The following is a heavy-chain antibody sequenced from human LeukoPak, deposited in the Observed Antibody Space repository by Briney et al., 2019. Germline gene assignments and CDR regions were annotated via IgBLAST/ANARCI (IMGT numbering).Heavy chain of an antibody. CDR2: IYYSGST. CDR3: AREGDGGNWFDP. CDR1: GGSLSSYY. V-gene: IGHV4-59*01. D-gene: IGHD3-16*01. Sequence: ETLSLTCTVSGGSLSSYYWSWIRQPPGKGLEWIGYIYYSGSTNYNPSLKCRVTISVDTSKNQFSLKLSSVTAADTAVYYCAREGDGGNWFDPWGQGTLVTVSS. J-gene: IGHJ5*02.